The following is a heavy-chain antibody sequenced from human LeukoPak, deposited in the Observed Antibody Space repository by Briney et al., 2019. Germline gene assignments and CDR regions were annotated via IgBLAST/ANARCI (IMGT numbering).Heavy chain of an antibody. J-gene: IGHJ4*02. Sequence: ASAKISCKVSGYTFTDYYMHWVQQAPGKGLEWMGLVDPEDGETIYAEKFQGRVTITADTSTDTAYMELSSLRSEDTAVYYCATDTTTYYYHYWGQGTLVTVSS. CDR1: GYTFTDYY. V-gene: IGHV1-69-2*01. CDR3: ATDTTTYYYHY. D-gene: IGHD1-26*01. CDR2: VDPEDGET.